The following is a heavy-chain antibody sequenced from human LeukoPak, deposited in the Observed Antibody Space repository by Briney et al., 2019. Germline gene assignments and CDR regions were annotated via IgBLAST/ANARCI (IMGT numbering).Heavy chain of an antibody. Sequence: SETLSLTCTVSGASISSYYWSWIRQPAGKGLEWLGRIYTSGSTNYNPSLKSRVTMSVDTSKNRFSLKLSSVTAADTAVYYCARGRAYYYDSSGHAFDIWGQGTMVTVSS. V-gene: IGHV4-4*07. CDR1: GASISSYY. CDR2: IYTSGST. J-gene: IGHJ3*02. D-gene: IGHD3-22*01. CDR3: ARGRAYYYDSSGHAFDI.